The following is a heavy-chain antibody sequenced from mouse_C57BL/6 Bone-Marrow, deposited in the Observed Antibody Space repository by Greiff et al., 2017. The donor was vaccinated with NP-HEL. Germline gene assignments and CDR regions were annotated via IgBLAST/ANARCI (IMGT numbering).Heavy chain of an antibody. CDR1: GYTFTSYG. Sequence: QVQLQQSGAELARPGASVKLSCKASGYTFTSYGISWVKQRTGQGLEWIGEIYPRSGNTYYNEKVKGKATLTADKSSSTAYMELRSLTSEDSAVYFCARGGDLLPEVFAYWGQGTLVTVSA. V-gene: IGHV1-81*01. J-gene: IGHJ3*01. CDR2: IYPRSGNT. D-gene: IGHD2-1*01. CDR3: ARGGDLLPEVFAY.